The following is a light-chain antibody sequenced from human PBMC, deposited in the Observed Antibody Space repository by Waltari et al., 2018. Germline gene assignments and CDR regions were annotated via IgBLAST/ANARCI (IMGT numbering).Light chain of an antibody. J-gene: IGLJ1*01. Sequence: QSALTQPASVSGSPGQSITISCAGTSSDVGDYNYVSWYQQHPGKAPKLMIFDVSNRPSWVSNRFSGSKSGHTASLTISGLQAEDDADYYCSSYTSSTTLGVFGTGTKVTVL. CDR3: SSYTSSTTLGV. CDR2: DVS. V-gene: IGLV2-14*03. CDR1: SSDVGDYNY.